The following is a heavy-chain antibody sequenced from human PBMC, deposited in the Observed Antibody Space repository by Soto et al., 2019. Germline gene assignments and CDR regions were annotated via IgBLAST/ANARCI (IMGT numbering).Heavy chain of an antibody. CDR1: GYTFTSYA. Sequence: QVQLVQSGAEVKKPGASVKVSCKASGYTFTSYAMHWVRQAPGQRLEWMGWINAGNGNTKYSQKFQGRVTITRDTSASTAYMELSSLTSEDTAVYYCARDQQQLVGGVDYWGQGTLVTVSS. CDR2: INAGNGNT. CDR3: ARDQQQLVGGVDY. D-gene: IGHD6-13*01. J-gene: IGHJ4*02. V-gene: IGHV1-3*01.